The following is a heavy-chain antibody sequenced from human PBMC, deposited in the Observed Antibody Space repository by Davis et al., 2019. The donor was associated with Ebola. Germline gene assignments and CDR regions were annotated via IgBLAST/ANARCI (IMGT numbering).Heavy chain of an antibody. CDR2: ISSSSSYI. V-gene: IGHV3-21*01. J-gene: IGHJ4*02. D-gene: IGHD3-9*01. CDR3: ARDTIRYFDWLLSPSLDY. Sequence: GGSLRLSCAASGFTFSGYAMHWVRQAPGKGLEWVSSISSSSSYIYYADSVKGRFTISRDNAKNSLYLQMNSLRAEDTAVYYCARDTIRYFDWLLSPSLDYWGQGTLVTVSS. CDR1: GFTFSGYA.